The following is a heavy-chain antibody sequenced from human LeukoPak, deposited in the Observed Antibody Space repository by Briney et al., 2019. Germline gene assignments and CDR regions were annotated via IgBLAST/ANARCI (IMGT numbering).Heavy chain of an antibody. CDR3: ASTYYYDSSGYLPFDY. CDR1: GGTFSSYA. CDR2: IIPIFGTA. J-gene: IGHJ4*02. D-gene: IGHD3-22*01. V-gene: IGHV1-69*05. Sequence: ASVKVSCKASGGTFSSYAISWVRQPPGQGLEWMGGIIPIFGTANYAQKFQGRVTITTDESTSTAYMELSSLRSEDMAVYYCASTYYYDSSGYLPFDYWGQGTLVTVSS.